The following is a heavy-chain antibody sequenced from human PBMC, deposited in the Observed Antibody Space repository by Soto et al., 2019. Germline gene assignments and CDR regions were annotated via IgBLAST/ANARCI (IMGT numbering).Heavy chain of an antibody. J-gene: IGHJ5*02. D-gene: IGHD6-19*01. CDR2: IIPIFGTA. Sequence: QVQLVQSGAEVKKPGSSVKVSCKASGGTFDIFSISWVRQAPGQGLEWMGGIIPIFGTAEYSQKFQGRVTITADESTSTSYMELSSLRLDDTAVYYCAKENRDDDSGWYSTTDWFDTWGQGPLVTVAS. V-gene: IGHV1-69*01. CDR3: AKENRDDDSGWYSTTDWFDT. CDR1: GGTFDIFS.